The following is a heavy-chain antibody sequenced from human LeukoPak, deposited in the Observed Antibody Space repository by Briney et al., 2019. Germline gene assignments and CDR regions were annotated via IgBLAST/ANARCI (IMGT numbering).Heavy chain of an antibody. V-gene: IGHV3-74*01. CDR3: AKGRDYGSGSYYYYYYGMDV. Sequence: GGSLRLSCAASGFTFSTHWMHWVRQAPGKGLVWVSRINSDGSSTSYADSVKGRFTISRDNSKNTLYLQMNSLRAEDTAVYYCAKGRDYGSGSYYYYYYGMDVWGQGTTVTVSS. CDR1: GFTFSTHW. CDR2: INSDGSST. D-gene: IGHD3-10*01. J-gene: IGHJ6*02.